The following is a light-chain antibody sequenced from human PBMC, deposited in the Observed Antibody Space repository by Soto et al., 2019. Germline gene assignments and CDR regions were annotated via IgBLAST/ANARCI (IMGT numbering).Light chain of an antibody. Sequence: DIQMAQSPSTLSASVGDRVTISGRASQSISSWLAWYQQKQGKAPKILIYDASSLESGVPSRFRGSGSGTEFTLTISRLQPDDFKTYYCQHYNSYSEAFGQGTKVDIK. J-gene: IGKJ1*01. V-gene: IGKV1-5*01. CDR3: QHYNSYSEA. CDR1: QSISSW. CDR2: DAS.